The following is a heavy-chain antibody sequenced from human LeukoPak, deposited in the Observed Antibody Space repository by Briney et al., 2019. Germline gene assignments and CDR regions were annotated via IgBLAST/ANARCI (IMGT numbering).Heavy chain of an antibody. CDR3: ASIGYCSSTSCLGDY. J-gene: IGHJ4*02. D-gene: IGHD2-2*01. Sequence: GGSLRLSCAASGFTFSSYGMHWVRQAPGKGLEWVAFIRYDGSNKYYADSVKGRFTISRDNSKNTLYLQMNSLRAEDTAVYYCASIGYCSSTSCLGDYWGQGTLVAVSS. CDR2: IRYDGSNK. V-gene: IGHV3-30*02. CDR1: GFTFSSYG.